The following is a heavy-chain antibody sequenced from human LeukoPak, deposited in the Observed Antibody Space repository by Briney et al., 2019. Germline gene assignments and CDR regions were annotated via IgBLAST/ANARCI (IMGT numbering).Heavy chain of an antibody. V-gene: IGHV4-30-2*01. Sequence: SQTLSLTCAVSGGSISSGGYSWSWIRQPPGKGLEWIGYIYHSGSTYYNPSLKSRVTISVDRSKNQFSLKLSSVTAADTAVYYCARQQEHGSGRQMGVWGQGTTVTVSS. D-gene: IGHD3-10*01. CDR3: ARQQEHGSGRQMGV. CDR2: IYHSGST. J-gene: IGHJ6*02. CDR1: GGSISSGGYS.